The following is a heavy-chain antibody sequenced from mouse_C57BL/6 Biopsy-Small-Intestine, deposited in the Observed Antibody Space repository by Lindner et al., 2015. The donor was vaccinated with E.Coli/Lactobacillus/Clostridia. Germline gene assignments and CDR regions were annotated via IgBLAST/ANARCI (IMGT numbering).Heavy chain of an antibody. CDR3: ARLGGTGAYYFDY. V-gene: IGHV1-80*01. J-gene: IGHJ2*01. D-gene: IGHD4-1*01. Sequence: VQLQESGAELVKPGASVKISCKASGCAFSSYWMNWVKQRPGKGLEWIGQIYPGDGDTNYNGKFKGKATLTADKSSSTAYMQLSSLTSEDSAVYFCARLGGTGAYYFDYWGQGTTLTVSS. CDR2: IYPGDGDT. CDR1: GCAFSSYW.